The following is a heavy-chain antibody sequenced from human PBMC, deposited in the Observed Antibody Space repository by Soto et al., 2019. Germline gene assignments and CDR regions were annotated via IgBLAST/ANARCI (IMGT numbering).Heavy chain of an antibody. CDR3: APTHSYCSSTSCYNYYYYSGMDD. CDR1: GFSRSTSGMW. J-gene: IGHJ6*02. CDR2: SDWDDDK. D-gene: IGHD2-2*01. Sequence: SGPTVVNPSQTRTLTCTFSGFSRSTSGMWVSWIRQPSGKALEWLALSDWDDDKYYRTSLKTRLTMSNDTSNNQVILTMTNKDPVDTATYDCAPTHSYCSSTSCYNYYYYSGMDDWGQGTMVTVSS. V-gene: IGHV2-70*01.